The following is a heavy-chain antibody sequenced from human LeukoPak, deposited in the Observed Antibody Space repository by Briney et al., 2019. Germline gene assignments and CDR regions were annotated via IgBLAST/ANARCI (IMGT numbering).Heavy chain of an antibody. V-gene: IGHV4-59*01. CDR1: GGSISSYY. CDR2: IYYSGST. CDR3: ATFGGVIQGFDY. J-gene: IGHJ4*02. D-gene: IGHD3-16*01. Sequence: SETLPLTCTVSGGSISSYYWSWIRQPPGKGLEWIGYIYYSGSTNYNPSLKSRVTISVDTSKNQFSLKLSSVTAADTAVYYCATFGGVIQGFDYWGQGTLVTVSS.